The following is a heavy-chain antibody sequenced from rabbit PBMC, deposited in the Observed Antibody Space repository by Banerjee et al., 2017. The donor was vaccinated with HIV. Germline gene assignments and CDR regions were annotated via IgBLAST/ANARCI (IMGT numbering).Heavy chain of an antibody. J-gene: IGHJ5*01. Sequence: QLKETGGGLVQPGGSLTLSCKASGFDFSSYWMSWVRQAPGKGLEWIGNIYVGKVNTDYASWVNGRFTISSDNAQNTVVLQMNSLTAADTATYFCARGYDDYGENWLDLWGPGTQVTVS. D-gene: IGHD2-1*01. CDR1: GFDFSSYW. V-gene: IGHV1S7*01. CDR3: ARGYDDYGENWLDL. CDR2: IYVGKVNT.